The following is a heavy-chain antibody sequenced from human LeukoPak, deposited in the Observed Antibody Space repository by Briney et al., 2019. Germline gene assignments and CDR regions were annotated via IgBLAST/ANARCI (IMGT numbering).Heavy chain of an antibody. D-gene: IGHD5-12*01. CDR3: ARDLERYSGYEY. CDR2: IYYSGST. V-gene: IGHV4-59*01. J-gene: IGHJ4*02. CDR1: GGSISSYY. Sequence: SETLSLTCTVSGGSISSYYWSWIRQPPGKGLEWIGYIYYSGSTNYNPSLKSRVTISVDTSKNQFSLKLSSVTAADTAVYYCARDLERYSGYEYWGQGTLVTVSS.